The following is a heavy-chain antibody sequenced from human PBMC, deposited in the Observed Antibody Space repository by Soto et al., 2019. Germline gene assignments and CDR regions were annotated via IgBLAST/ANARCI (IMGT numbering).Heavy chain of an antibody. CDR2: ISAYNGNT. Sequence: QVPLVQSGAEVKKPGASVKVSCKASGYTFTSYGISWVRQAPGQGLEWMGWISAYNGNTNYAQKLQGRVTMTTDTSTSTDYKELRSLRSDDTAVYYCARTPPLEPVHFDYWGQGTLVTVSS. CDR1: GYTFTSYG. V-gene: IGHV1-18*01. CDR3: ARTPPLEPVHFDY. D-gene: IGHD2-15*01. J-gene: IGHJ4*02.